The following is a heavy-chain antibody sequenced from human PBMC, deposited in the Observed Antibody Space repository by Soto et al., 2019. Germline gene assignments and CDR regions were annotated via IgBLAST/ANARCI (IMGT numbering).Heavy chain of an antibody. CDR3: ARGYSYGSYSYYGLDV. D-gene: IGHD5-18*01. CDR1: GDIFTSYY. V-gene: IGHV1-46*01. Sequence: QVQLVQSGAEVKKPGASVKVSCKASGDIFTSYYIHWVRQAPGQGLEWMGIINPSGDDTNYAKKFQGRVTMTRDASTSTVYMDLSSLRSEDTATYYCARGYSYGSYSYYGLDVWGHGTTVTVSS. CDR2: INPSGDDT. J-gene: IGHJ6*02.